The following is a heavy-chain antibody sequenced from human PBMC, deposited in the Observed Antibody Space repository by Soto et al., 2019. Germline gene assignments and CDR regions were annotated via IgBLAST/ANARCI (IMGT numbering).Heavy chain of an antibody. Sequence: QVQLQQWGAGLLNPSETLSLTCAVYGGSFIGYYWSWIRQPPGKGLDWIGEINHSGRTNYNPSLTSRVTISVDTSKSQFSLKLSSVAAADTAVYYFASGRHILTGSYSLSRAEYFQHWGQGTLVTVSS. D-gene: IGHD3-9*01. V-gene: IGHV4-34*01. CDR2: INHSGRT. CDR1: GGSFIGYY. J-gene: IGHJ1*01. CDR3: ASGRHILTGSYSLSRAEYFQH.